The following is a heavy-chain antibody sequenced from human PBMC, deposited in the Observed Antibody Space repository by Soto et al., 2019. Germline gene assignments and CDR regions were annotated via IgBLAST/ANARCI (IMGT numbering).Heavy chain of an antibody. D-gene: IGHD3-10*02. CDR1: GYTFTAYY. CDR2: INPKFGDT. J-gene: IGHJ6*02. Sequence: QVQLVQSGAEVKEPGDSVRVSCEASGYTFTAYYIHWVRRAPGQGLEWMGWINPKFGDTTYAQDFQGRVSMTMDMSISTVYMELSRLTSDDTAIYYCARNMDYYYGRGSGNGHGVWGQGTTVTVFS. CDR3: ARNMDYYYGRGSGNGHGV. V-gene: IGHV1-2*02.